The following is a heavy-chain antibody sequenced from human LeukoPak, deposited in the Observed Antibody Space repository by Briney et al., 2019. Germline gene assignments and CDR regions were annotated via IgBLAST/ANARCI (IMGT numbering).Heavy chain of an antibody. J-gene: IGHJ4*02. CDR1: GFTLSSYA. CDR3: ARGRRVDY. Sequence: HPGGSLRLSCAASGFTLSSYAMIWVRQPPGKGLEWVSSIFPSGGEIHYADSVRGRFTISRDNSKSTLSLQMNSLRAEDTAVYYCARGRRVDYWGQGTLVTVSS. V-gene: IGHV3-23*01. CDR2: IFPSGGEI.